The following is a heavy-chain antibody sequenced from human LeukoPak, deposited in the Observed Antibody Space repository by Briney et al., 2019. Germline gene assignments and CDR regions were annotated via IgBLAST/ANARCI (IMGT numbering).Heavy chain of an antibody. CDR1: GGSFSGYY. CDR2: INHSGST. V-gene: IGHV4-34*01. J-gene: IGHJ4*03. D-gene: IGHD3-16*01. CDR3: ASLRVPGYFDY. Sequence: PSETLSLTCAVYGGSFSGYYWSWIRQPPGKGLEWIGEINHSGSTNYNPSLKSRVTISVDTSKNQFSLKLSSVTAADTAVYYCASLRVPGYFDYWGQGTLVTVPS.